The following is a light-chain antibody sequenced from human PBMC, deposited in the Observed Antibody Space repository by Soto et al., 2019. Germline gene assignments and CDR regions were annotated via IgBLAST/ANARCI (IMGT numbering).Light chain of an antibody. Sequence: IQLTQSPSSLSASVVDRVTITCPASQGISSSLAWYQQTQGKAPKFLIYAASTLQSGVPSRFSGSGSGTDFNLTISSLQTEDFATYYCQQLNSYPLTFGGGTKVDIK. CDR1: QGISSS. J-gene: IGKJ4*01. CDR2: AAS. CDR3: QQLNSYPLT. V-gene: IGKV1-9*01.